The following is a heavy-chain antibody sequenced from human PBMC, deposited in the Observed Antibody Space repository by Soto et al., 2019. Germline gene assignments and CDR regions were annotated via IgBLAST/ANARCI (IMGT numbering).Heavy chain of an antibody. J-gene: IGHJ6*02. CDR1: RYTFTSYG. V-gene: IGHV1-18*01. CDR2: VSAYNGNT. CDR3: ARVYHCGGDCYLYYYYGMHV. Sequence: QVQLVQSGAEVKKPGASVKVSCKASRYTFTSYGIIWVRQAPRQGLEWMRWVSAYNGNTNYAQKLQGRVTMTTDTSTSTAYMELRSLRSDDTAVYYCARVYHCGGDCYLYYYYGMHVWGQGTTVTVSS. D-gene: IGHD2-21*02.